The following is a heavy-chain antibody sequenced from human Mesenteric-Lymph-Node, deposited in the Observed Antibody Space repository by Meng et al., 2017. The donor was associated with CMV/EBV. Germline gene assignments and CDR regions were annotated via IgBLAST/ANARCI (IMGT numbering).Heavy chain of an antibody. CDR1: GGTFISYA. CDR2: IIPIFGTA. D-gene: IGHD1-26*01. J-gene: IGHJ4*02. CDR3: ARGVGSYYWYYFDY. Sequence: KASGGTFISYAIRWVRQAPGQGLEWMGGIIPIFGTANYAQKFQGRVTITTDESTSTAYMELSSLRSEDTAVYYCARGVGSYYWYYFDYWGQGTLVTVSS. V-gene: IGHV1-69*05.